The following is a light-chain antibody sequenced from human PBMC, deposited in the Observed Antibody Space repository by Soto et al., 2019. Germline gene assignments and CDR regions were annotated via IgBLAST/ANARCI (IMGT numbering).Light chain of an antibody. Sequence: QSALTQPASVSGSPGQSITISCTGTSSDVGGYNYVSWYQQHAGKAPKLMIYEVSSRPPGVSNRFSGSKSGNTASLTISGLQSEDEADYYFSSYTTSGALVFGGGTKLTVL. CDR1: SSDVGGYNY. V-gene: IGLV2-14*01. J-gene: IGLJ3*02. CDR3: SSYTTSGALV. CDR2: EVS.